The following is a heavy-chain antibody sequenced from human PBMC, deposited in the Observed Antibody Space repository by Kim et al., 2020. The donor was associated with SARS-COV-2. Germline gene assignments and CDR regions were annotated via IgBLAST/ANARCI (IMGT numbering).Heavy chain of an antibody. CDR2: ISSSSSYI. CDR3: ARDPAHSGYDSANGLRNNY. CDR1: GFTFSSYS. Sequence: GGSLRLSCAASGFTFSSYSMNWVRQAPGKGLEWVSSISSSSSYIYYADSVKGRFTISRDNAKNSLYLQMNSLRAEDTAVYYCARDPAHSGYDSANGLRNNYWGQGTLVTVSS. V-gene: IGHV3-21*01. J-gene: IGHJ4*02. D-gene: IGHD5-12*01.